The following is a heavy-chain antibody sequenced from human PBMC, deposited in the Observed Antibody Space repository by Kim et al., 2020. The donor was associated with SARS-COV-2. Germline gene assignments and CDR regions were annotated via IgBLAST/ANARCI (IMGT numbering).Heavy chain of an antibody. CDR2: GSGDST. J-gene: IGHJ4*02. Sequence: GSGDSTYYADSVRGQFTISRNNSKNTLYLQMNSLRADDTAVYYCAKGRSHWGQGTLVTVSS. D-gene: IGHD2-15*01. V-gene: IGHV3-23*01. CDR3: AKGRSH.